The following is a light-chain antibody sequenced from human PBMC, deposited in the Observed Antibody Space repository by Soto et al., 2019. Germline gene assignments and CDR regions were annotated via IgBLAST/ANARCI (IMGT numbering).Light chain of an antibody. Sequence: QPVLTQPPSASGTPGQRVTISCSGSSSNIGSNYVYWYQQLPGTAPKLLIYRNDQRPSGVPDRFSGSKSGTSASLDISGLRSEDEADYYCAAWDDSLSGRVFGGGTKLTV. CDR3: AAWDDSLSGRV. CDR2: RND. CDR1: SSNIGSNY. V-gene: IGLV1-47*01. J-gene: IGLJ2*01.